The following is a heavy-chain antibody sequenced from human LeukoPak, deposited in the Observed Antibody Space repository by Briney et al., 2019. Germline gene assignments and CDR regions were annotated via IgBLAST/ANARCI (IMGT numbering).Heavy chain of an antibody. CDR2: ISNSGSTI. J-gene: IGHJ2*01. Sequence: GGSLRLSCAASGFTFSSYEMNWVRQAPGKGLEWVSYISNSGSTIYYADSVKGRFTISRDNAKNSLYLQMNSLRAEDTAVYYSARDFSWYFDLWGRGTLVTVSS. CDR3: ARDFSWYFDL. CDR1: GFTFSSYE. V-gene: IGHV3-48*03. D-gene: IGHD3-3*01.